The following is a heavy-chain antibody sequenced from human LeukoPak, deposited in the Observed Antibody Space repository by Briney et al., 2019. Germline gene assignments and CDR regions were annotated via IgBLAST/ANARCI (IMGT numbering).Heavy chain of an antibody. CDR2: LNPNRGGT. J-gene: IGHJ4*02. V-gene: IGHV1-2*02. D-gene: IGHD3-22*01. CDR1: GYTFTGYY. CDR3: ARDYYDSSGPIVFDY. Sequence: AAVPVSCKASGYTFTGYYMHWVRQAPGQGREGMGWLNPNRGGTNYEQQFQGRVTMIRDTSISKAYMELSRLCSDDAAVYYCARDYYDSSGPIVFDYWGQGALVTVSS.